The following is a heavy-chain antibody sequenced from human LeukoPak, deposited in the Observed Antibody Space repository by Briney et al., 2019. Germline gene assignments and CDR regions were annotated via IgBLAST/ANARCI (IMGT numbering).Heavy chain of an antibody. J-gene: IGHJ4*02. Sequence: GASVTVSCKASGYTLTSYDINWVRQATGQGLEWMGWMNPISGNTGSAQKFQGRVSMTRNNPIGTAYMELSSLRSEDTAVYYCARVGYDSSGYYLHDYWGQGTLVTVSS. CDR2: MNPISGNT. V-gene: IGHV1-8*01. CDR3: ARVGYDSSGYYLHDY. D-gene: IGHD3-22*01. CDR1: GYTLTSYD.